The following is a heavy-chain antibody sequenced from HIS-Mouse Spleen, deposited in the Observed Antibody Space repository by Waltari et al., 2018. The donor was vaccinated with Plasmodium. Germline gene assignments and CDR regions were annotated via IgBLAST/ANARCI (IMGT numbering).Heavy chain of an antibody. CDR2: IYYSGST. CDR1: GGSISSYY. CDR3: ARGEYSSPDY. V-gene: IGHV4-59*01. D-gene: IGHD6-13*01. J-gene: IGHJ4*02. Sequence: QVQLQESGPGLVNPSETLSLTCTVSGGSISSYYWSWPRQPPGKGLEWIGYIYYSGSTNYNPSLKSRVTISVDTSKNQFSLKLSSVTAADTAVYYCARGEYSSPDYWGQGTLVTVSS.